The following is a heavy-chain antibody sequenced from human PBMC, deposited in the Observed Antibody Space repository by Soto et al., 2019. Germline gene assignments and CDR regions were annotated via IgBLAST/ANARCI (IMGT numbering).Heavy chain of an antibody. D-gene: IGHD6-13*01. CDR3: ARGGWSSSWDDAVDF. CDR1: GFTFSSYA. V-gene: IGHV3-30-3*01. J-gene: IGHJ3*01. Sequence: QVQLVESGGGVVQPGRSLRLSCAASGFTFSSYAMHWVRQAPGKGLEWVAVISYDGSNKYYADSVKGRFTISRDNSKNTLFLQMNSLRAEDTALYYCARGGWSSSWDDAVDFWGQGTMVPVSS. CDR2: ISYDGSNK.